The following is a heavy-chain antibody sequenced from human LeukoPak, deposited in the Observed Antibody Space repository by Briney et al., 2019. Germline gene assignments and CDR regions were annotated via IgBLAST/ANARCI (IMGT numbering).Heavy chain of an antibody. V-gene: IGHV4-61*02. CDR1: GGSISSGSYY. CDR2: IYTSGST. Sequence: SQTLSLTCTVSGGSISSGSYYWSWIRQPAGKGLEWIGRIYTSGSTNYNPSLKSRVTISVDTSKNQFSLKLSSVTAADTAVYYCARGSRPHYYYGMDVRGQGTTVTVSS. J-gene: IGHJ6*02. CDR3: ARGSRPHYYYGMDV.